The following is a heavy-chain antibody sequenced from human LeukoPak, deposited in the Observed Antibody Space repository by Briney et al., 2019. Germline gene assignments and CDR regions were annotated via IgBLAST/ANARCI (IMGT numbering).Heavy chain of an antibody. CDR2: VSSGGDLT. Sequence: GGSLRLSCAVSGFDFSSYSMNWVRQAPGEGPEWVSAVSSGGDLTYYTDSVKGRFTISRDNSKDTLFLQMNSLRAEDTAIYYCANPIMITVGGVLVGTWGQGTLVTVSS. CDR1: GFDFSSYS. CDR3: ANPIMITVGGVLVGT. J-gene: IGHJ4*02. V-gene: IGHV3-23*01. D-gene: IGHD3-16*01.